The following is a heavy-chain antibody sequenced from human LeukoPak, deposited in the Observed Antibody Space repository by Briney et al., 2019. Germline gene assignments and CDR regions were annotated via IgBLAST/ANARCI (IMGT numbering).Heavy chain of an antibody. D-gene: IGHD4-23*01. Sequence: ASVKVSCTSSGYTFTSYHVNWVRQAPGQGLEWMGCMNPDNAKTACAQTVQGRLTMTRDSSTSTAYMELGSLTADDTAVYYCARGIGVTTVANEAFDVWGQGTLVTVSS. CDR2: MNPDNAKT. CDR1: GYTFTSYH. CDR3: ARGIGVTTVANEAFDV. V-gene: IGHV1-8*01. J-gene: IGHJ3*01.